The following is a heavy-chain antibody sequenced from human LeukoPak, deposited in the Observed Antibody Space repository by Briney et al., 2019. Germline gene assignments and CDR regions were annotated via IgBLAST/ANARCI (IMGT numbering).Heavy chain of an antibody. J-gene: IGHJ4*02. CDR1: GYTFTGYY. Sequence: ASVKVSCKASGYTFTGYYMHWVRQAPGQGGEWMGRINPNSGGTNYAQKFQGRVTMTRDTSISTAYMELSRLRSDDTAVYYCAPGGYDCSGGSCYEYYFDYRGQGTLVTVSS. V-gene: IGHV1-2*06. CDR3: APGGYDCSGGSCYEYYFDY. CDR2: INPNSGGT. D-gene: IGHD2-15*01.